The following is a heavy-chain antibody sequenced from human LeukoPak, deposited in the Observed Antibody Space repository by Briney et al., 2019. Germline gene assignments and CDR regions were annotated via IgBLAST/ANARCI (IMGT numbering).Heavy chain of an antibody. CDR3: VKDTGYSYGSGDY. CDR1: GFTFSSYA. J-gene: IGHJ4*02. CDR2: ISNNGGTT. V-gene: IGHV3-64D*09. D-gene: IGHD5-18*01. Sequence: GGSLRLSCSTSGFTFSSYAIHWVRQAPGKGLEYVSGISNNGGTTYYADSVKDRFTISRDNSKKTVYLQMSSLRAEDTAVYHCVKDTGYSYGSGDYWGQGTLVTVSS.